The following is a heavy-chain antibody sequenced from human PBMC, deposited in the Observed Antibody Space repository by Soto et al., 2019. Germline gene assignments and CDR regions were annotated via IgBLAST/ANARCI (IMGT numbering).Heavy chain of an antibody. CDR2: INPSGGST. CDR1: GYTFTXYY. J-gene: IGHJ4*02. V-gene: IGHV1-46*01. CDR3: ARDAADTAMVSLFYFDY. Sequence: ASVKVSCKGAGYTFTXYYMHWGRQAPGQGLEWMGIINPSGGSTSYAQKFQGRVTMTRDTSTSTVYMELSSLRSEDTAVYYCARDAADTAMVSLFYFDYWGQGTQVTVSS. D-gene: IGHD5-18*01.